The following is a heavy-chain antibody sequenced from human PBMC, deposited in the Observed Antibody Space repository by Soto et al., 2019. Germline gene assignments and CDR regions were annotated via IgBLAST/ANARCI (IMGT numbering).Heavy chain of an antibody. Sequence: GGSLRLSCTASGFTFGDYAMSWFRQAPGKGLEWVGFIRSKAYGGTTEYAASVKGRFTISRDDSKSIAYLQMNSLKTEDTAVYYCTNAIVVKHYYYYMDVWGKGTTVTVSS. CDR1: GFTFGDYA. D-gene: IGHD2-2*01. CDR3: TNAIVVKHYYYYMDV. J-gene: IGHJ6*03. CDR2: IRSKAYGGTT. V-gene: IGHV3-49*03.